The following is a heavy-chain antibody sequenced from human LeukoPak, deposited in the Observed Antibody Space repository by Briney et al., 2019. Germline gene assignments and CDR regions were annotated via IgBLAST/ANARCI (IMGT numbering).Heavy chain of an antibody. CDR1: GFTFSNSA. CDR2: MIASSGST. J-gene: IGHJ4*02. D-gene: IGHD6-6*01. V-gene: IGHV3-23*01. Sequence: GGSLRLSCAASGFTFSNSAMSWVRQAPGKGLEWVSLMIASSGSTFYADSVKGRFTISRDNSKNTLYLQMHSLRAEDTAVYYCARLSTSSSRFSDYWGQGTLVTVSS. CDR3: ARLSTSSSRFSDY.